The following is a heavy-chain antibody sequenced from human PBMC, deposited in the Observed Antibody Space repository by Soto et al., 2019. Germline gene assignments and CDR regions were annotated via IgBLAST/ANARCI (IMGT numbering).Heavy chain of an antibody. J-gene: IGHJ5*02. D-gene: IGHD1-26*01. CDR1: GYTFTSYD. Sequence: QVQLVQSGAEVKKPGASVKVSCKASGYTFTSYDISWVRQAPGQGLEWMGWIRPYDGNTNYAQKSQGRVTVTADTSTSTAYMELRSLRSDDTAVYYCARASGGYSDRWGQGTLDTVSS. CDR2: IRPYDGNT. CDR3: ARASGGYSDR. V-gene: IGHV1-18*04.